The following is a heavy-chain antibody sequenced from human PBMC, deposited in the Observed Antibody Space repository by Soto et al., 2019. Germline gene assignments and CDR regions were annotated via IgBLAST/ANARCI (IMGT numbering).Heavy chain of an antibody. Sequence: QLQLQESGSGLVKPSQTLSLTCAVSGGSISSGGYSWSWIRQPPGKGLEWIGYIYHSGSTYYNPSLKSRVTISVDRSKNQSSLKLSSVTAADAAGYYCARDHDYTFDYWGQGTLVTVSS. CDR2: IYHSGST. J-gene: IGHJ4*02. CDR3: ARDHDYTFDY. CDR1: GGSISSGGYS. D-gene: IGHD4-4*01. V-gene: IGHV4-30-2*01.